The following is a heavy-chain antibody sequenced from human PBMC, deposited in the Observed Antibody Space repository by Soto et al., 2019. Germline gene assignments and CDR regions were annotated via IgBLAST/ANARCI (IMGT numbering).Heavy chain of an antibody. J-gene: IGHJ6*02. CDR2: ISAYNGNT. CDR1: GYTFTSYG. D-gene: IGHD3-3*01. CDR3: ARGTTYYDFWSGYYPGYYGMDV. Sequence: ASVKVSCKASGYTFTSYGISWVRQAPGQGLEWMGWISAYNGNTNYAQKLQGRVTMTTDTSTSTAYMELRSLRSDDTAVYYCARGTTYYDFWSGYYPGYYGMDVWGQGTTVTVSS. V-gene: IGHV1-18*01.